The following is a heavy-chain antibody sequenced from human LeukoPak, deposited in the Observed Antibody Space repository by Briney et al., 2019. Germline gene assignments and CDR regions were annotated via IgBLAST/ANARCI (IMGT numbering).Heavy chain of an antibody. J-gene: IGHJ4*02. CDR3: ARRKVGGTGDY. V-gene: IGHV3-30*04. Sequence: PGGSLRLSCAASGFTFSSYAMHWVRQAPGKGLEWVAMISYDGSNKYYADSVKGRFTISRDNSKNTLFLQVDSLRAEDSAIYYCARRKVGGTGDYWGQGTQVTVSS. CDR1: GFTFSSYA. D-gene: IGHD1-26*01. CDR2: ISYDGSNK.